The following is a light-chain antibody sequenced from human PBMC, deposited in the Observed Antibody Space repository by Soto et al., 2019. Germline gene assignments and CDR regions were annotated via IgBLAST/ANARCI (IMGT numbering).Light chain of an antibody. CDR2: EVS. Sequence: QSALTQPPSASGSPGQSVTISCTGTFNDVGGYNYVSWYQQHPGKAPKVIIYEVSNRPSGVSNRFSGSKSGNTASLTISGLQAEDEADYYCSSYTTGSLVVFGGGTKLTVL. CDR1: FNDVGGYNY. V-gene: IGLV2-14*01. J-gene: IGLJ2*01. CDR3: SSYTTGSLVV.